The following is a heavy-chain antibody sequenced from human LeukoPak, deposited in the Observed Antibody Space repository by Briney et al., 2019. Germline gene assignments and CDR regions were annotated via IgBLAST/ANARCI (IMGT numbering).Heavy chain of an antibody. V-gene: IGHV4-39*07. J-gene: IGHJ6*03. CDR2: IYYSGST. D-gene: IGHD6-13*01. CDR1: GGSISSSSHY. CDR3: ARPGYSSSWYAGGYYYMDV. Sequence: SETLSLTCTVSGGSISSSSHYWGWIRQPPRKGLEWIGSIYYSGSTYYNPSLKSRVTISVDTSKNQFSLKLSSVTAADTAVYYCARPGYSSSWYAGGYYYMDVWGKGTTVTVSS.